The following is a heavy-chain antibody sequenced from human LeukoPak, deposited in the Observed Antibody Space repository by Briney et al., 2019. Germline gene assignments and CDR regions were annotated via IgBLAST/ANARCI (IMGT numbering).Heavy chain of an antibody. D-gene: IGHD2-15*01. Sequence: SVKVSCKASGGTFSSYAISWVRQAPGQGLEWMGGIIPIFGTANYAQKFQGRVTITADKSTSTAYMELSSLRSEDTAVYYCARSGRYCSGGSCYSGVDYWGQGTLVTVSS. J-gene: IGHJ4*02. CDR1: GGTFSSYA. CDR3: ARSGRYCSGGSCYSGVDY. V-gene: IGHV1-69*06. CDR2: IIPIFGTA.